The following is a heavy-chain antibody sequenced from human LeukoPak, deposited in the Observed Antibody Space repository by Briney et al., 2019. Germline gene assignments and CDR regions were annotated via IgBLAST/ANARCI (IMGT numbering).Heavy chain of an antibody. Sequence: ASVKVSCKTSGYTFTDYYMHWVRQAPGQGLEWMGWINPDSGGTSYAQKFQGRVTMTRDTSISTAYMELSRLRFDDTAVYYCARDMRRGSIGDAFDIWGQGTMVTVSS. D-gene: IGHD2-2*01. CDR3: ARDMRRGSIGDAFDI. CDR2: INPDSGGT. J-gene: IGHJ3*02. CDR1: GYTFTDYY. V-gene: IGHV1-2*02.